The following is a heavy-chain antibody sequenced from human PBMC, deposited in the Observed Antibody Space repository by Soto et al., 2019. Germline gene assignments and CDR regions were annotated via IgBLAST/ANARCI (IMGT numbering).Heavy chain of an antibody. V-gene: IGHV1-3*01. CDR2: INAGNGNT. J-gene: IGHJ3*02. D-gene: IGHD3-3*01. Sequence: QVQLVQSGAEVKKPGASVKVSCKASGYTFTSYAMHWVRQAPGQRLEWMGWINAGNGNTKYSQKSQGRVTITRDTSASTAYMELSSLRSEDTAVYYCARGGAILEWFPHLDAFDIWGQGTMVTVSS. CDR1: GYTFTSYA. CDR3: ARGGAILEWFPHLDAFDI.